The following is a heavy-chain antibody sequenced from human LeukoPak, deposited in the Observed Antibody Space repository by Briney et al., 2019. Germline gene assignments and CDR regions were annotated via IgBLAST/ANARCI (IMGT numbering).Heavy chain of an antibody. D-gene: IGHD3-3*01. V-gene: IGHV1-2*06. CDR2: INPNSGGT. CDR1: GYTFTGYY. J-gene: IGHJ6*02. CDR3: ARGGYDFVYYYYGMDV. Sequence: GASVKVSCKASGYTFTGYYMHWVRQAPGQGLEWMGRINPNSGGTNYAQKFQGRVTMTRVTSISTAYMELSRLRSDDTAVYYCARGGYDFVYYYYGMDVWGQGTTVTVSS.